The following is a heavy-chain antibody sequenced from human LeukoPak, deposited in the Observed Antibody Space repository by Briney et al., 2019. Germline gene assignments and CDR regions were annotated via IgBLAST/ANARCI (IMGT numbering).Heavy chain of an antibody. CDR3: ARGPAYCGGDCYFDY. J-gene: IGHJ4*02. Sequence: ASVKVSCKASGYTFTNYGISWVRQAPGQGLEWMGWITPYNGNTNYAQKLQGRVTMTTDTSTSTAYMELRSLRSDDTAVYYRARGPAYCGGDCYFDYWGQGTLVTVSS. V-gene: IGHV1-18*01. CDR2: ITPYNGNT. CDR1: GYTFTNYG. D-gene: IGHD2-21*02.